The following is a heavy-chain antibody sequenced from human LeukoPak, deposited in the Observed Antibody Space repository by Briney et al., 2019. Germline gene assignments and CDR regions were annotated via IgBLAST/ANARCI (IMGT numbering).Heavy chain of an antibody. CDR3: ARDGGRLVVVPAAPQAYFDY. CDR1: GYTFTSYY. CDR2: INPSGGST. V-gene: IGHV1-46*01. D-gene: IGHD2-2*01. Sequence: GASVKVSCKASGYTFTSYYMHWVRQAPGQGLEWMGIINPSGGSTSYAQKFQGRVTMTRDMSTSTVYMELSSLRSEATAVYYCARDGGRLVVVPAAPQAYFDYWGQGTLVTVSS. J-gene: IGHJ4*02.